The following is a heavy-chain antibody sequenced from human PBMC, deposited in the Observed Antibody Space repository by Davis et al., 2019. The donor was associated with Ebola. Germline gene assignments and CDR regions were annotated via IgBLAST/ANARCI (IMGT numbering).Heavy chain of an antibody. CDR3: ARGRRYSSGWYYGVLRY. J-gene: IGHJ4*02. Sequence: SQTLSLTCAVYGRSFSGYYWSWIRQPPRKGLARIGEINHSGSTNYNPSLKSRVTISVDTSKNQFSLKLSSGTAADTAVYYCARGRRYSSGWYYGVLRYWGQGTLVTVSS. V-gene: IGHV4-34*01. CDR1: GRSFSGYY. D-gene: IGHD6-19*01. CDR2: INHSGST.